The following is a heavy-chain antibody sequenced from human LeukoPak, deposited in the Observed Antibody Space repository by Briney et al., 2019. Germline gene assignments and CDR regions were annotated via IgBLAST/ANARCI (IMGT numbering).Heavy chain of an antibody. V-gene: IGHV1-8*01. Sequence: INWVRXAXGQGLEWMGWMNPNSGNTGYAQKFQGRVTMTRNTSISTAYMELSSLRSEDTAVYYCARGPYYGDYIDYWGQGTLVTVSS. CDR2: MNPNSGNT. D-gene: IGHD4-17*01. J-gene: IGHJ4*02. CDR3: ARGPYYGDYIDY.